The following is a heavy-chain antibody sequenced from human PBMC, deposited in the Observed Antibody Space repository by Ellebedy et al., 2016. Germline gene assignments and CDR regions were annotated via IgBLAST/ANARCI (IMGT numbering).Heavy chain of an antibody. CDR1: GYTFTSYG. CDR3: ARGVDTYYYYYYGMDV. CDR2: INPNSGGT. Sequence: ASVKVSCXASGYTFTSYGISWVRQAPGQGLEWMGWINPNSGGTNYAQKFQGRVTMTRDTSISTAYMELSRLRSDDTAVYYCARGVDTYYYYYYGMDVWGQGTTVTVSS. D-gene: IGHD3-9*01. J-gene: IGHJ6*02. V-gene: IGHV1-2*02.